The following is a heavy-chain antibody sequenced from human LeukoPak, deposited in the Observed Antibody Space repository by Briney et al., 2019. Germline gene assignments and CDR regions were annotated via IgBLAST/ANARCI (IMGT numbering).Heavy chain of an antibody. Sequence: SETLSLTCTVSGASISSYYWAWIRQPPGKGLEWIGYIYYSGGTYYNPSLKSRVIISLDTSKNQFSLKLNSATAADTAVYYCARERGPNCNKDCLSDPWGQGTLVTVSS. J-gene: IGHJ5*02. CDR1: GASISSYY. CDR3: ARERGPNCNKDCLSDP. CDR2: IYYSGGT. D-gene: IGHD2/OR15-2a*01. V-gene: IGHV4-59*01.